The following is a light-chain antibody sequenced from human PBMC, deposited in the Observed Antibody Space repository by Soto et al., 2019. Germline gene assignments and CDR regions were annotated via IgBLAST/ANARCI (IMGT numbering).Light chain of an antibody. CDR2: EGS. J-gene: IGLJ2*01. Sequence: QSALTQPASVSGSPGQSITISCTGTSSDVGSYNLVSWYQQHPGKAPKLMIYEGSKRPSGVSNRFSGSKSGNTASLTISGLQADDDAYYYCCSYARSSTWVFGGGTKLTVL. CDR1: SSDVGSYNL. CDR3: CSYARSSTWV. V-gene: IGLV2-23*01.